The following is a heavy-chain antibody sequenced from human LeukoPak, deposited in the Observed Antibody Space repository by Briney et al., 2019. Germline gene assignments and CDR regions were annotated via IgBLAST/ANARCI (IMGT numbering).Heavy chain of an antibody. CDR2: ISYDGSNK. CDR3: ARQDFPPTEDLFYYYYMDV. Sequence: GGSLRLSCAASGFTFSSYWMSWVRQAPGKGLEWVAVISYDGSNKYYADSAKGRFTISRDNSKNTLYLQMNSLRAEDTAVYYCARQDFPPTEDLFYYYYMDVWGKGTTVTVSS. CDR1: GFTFSSYW. D-gene: IGHD2/OR15-2a*01. V-gene: IGHV3-30-3*01. J-gene: IGHJ6*03.